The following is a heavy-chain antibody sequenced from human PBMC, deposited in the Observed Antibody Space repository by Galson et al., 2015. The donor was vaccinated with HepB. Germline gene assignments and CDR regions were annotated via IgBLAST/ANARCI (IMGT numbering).Heavy chain of an antibody. D-gene: IGHD4-17*01. CDR1: GYTFTSYG. J-gene: IGHJ5*02. Sequence: SVKVSCKASGYTFTSYGISWVRQAPGQGLEWMGWISAYNGNTNYAQKLQGRVTMTTDTSTSTAYMELRSLRSDDTAVYYCARDTKRGDYVGGWFDPWGQGTLVTVSS. CDR2: ISAYNGNT. V-gene: IGHV1-18*04. CDR3: ARDTKRGDYVGGWFDP.